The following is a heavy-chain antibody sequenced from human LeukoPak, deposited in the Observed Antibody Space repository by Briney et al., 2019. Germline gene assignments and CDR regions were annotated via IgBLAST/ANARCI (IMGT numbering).Heavy chain of an antibody. V-gene: IGHV4-59*12. J-gene: IGHJ5*02. Sequence: SETLSLTCTVSGGSISSYYWSWIRQPPGKGLEWIGYIYYSGSTNYNPSLKSRVTISVDTSKNQFSLKLSSVTAADTAVYYCAREVNDFWSGYHPDPWGQGTLVTVSS. D-gene: IGHD3-3*01. CDR1: GGSISSYY. CDR3: AREVNDFWSGYHPDP. CDR2: IYYSGST.